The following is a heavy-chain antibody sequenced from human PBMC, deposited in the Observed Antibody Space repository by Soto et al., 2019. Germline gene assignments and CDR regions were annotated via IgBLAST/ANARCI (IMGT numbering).Heavy chain of an antibody. J-gene: IGHJ4*02. D-gene: IGHD5-18*01. CDR3: ARNADPARAYYFDY. Sequence: PSETLSLTCSVSGGSISSYYWSWIRQPPGKGLEWIGYVSYSGRTNYNPSVKSRVTILVDTSKNHFSLKLSSVTAADTAVYYCARNADPARAYYFDYCAEGTMVTVSS. CDR1: GGSISSYY. V-gene: IGHV4-59*01. CDR2: VSYSGRT.